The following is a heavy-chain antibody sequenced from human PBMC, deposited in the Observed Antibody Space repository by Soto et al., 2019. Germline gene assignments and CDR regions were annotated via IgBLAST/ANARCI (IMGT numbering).Heavy chain of an antibody. CDR2: ITPIFGTA. V-gene: IGHV1-69*01. J-gene: IGHJ4*02. CDR1: GGSFSTYG. D-gene: IGHD3-22*01. CDR3: ATWMTAYHYDGSASMYYFDY. Sequence: QVQLMQSGAETQKPGSSVKVSCKASGGSFSTYGISWVRQAPGQGLEWMGGITPIFGTAKYAQKFQGRLTIIADESTTTAYMELSSLRSDDTAVYYCATWMTAYHYDGSASMYYFDYWGQGTLVTVSS.